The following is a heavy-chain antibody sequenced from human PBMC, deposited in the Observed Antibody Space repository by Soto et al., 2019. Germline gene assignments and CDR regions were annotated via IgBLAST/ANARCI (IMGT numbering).Heavy chain of an antibody. V-gene: IGHV3-7*01. CDR1: GFTFSTYW. CDR3: ARDTYFDDSSAYFDY. J-gene: IGHJ4*02. D-gene: IGHD3-22*01. CDR2: IKQDGSEK. Sequence: EVPLVESGGGLVQPGGSLRLSCAASGFTFSTYWMSWVRQAPGKGLEWVANIKQDGSEKYYVDSVKGRFTISRDNAKNSLYVQMNSLRVEDTAVYYCARDTYFDDSSAYFDYWGQGTLVTVSS.